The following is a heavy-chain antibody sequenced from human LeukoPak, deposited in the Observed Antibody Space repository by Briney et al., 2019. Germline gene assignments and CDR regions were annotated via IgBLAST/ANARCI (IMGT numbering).Heavy chain of an antibody. Sequence: GGSLRLSCAASGFTVSNNYMNWVRQAPGKGLEWVSVIYSGGGTYYADSVKGRFIISRDSSKNTLYLQMNSLRTEDTAVYFCTRDLSSYEKNPYWGQGTLVTVSS. J-gene: IGHJ4*02. V-gene: IGHV3-66*01. CDR3: TRDLSSYEKNPY. D-gene: IGHD5-12*01. CDR2: IYSGGGT. CDR1: GFTVSNNY.